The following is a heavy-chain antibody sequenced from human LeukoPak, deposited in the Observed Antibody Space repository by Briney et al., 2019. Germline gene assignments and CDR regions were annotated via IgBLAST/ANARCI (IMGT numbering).Heavy chain of an antibody. CDR1: GFTFSSYW. CDR2: IKQDGSEK. Sequence: PGGSLRLSCAASGFTFSSYWMSWVRQAPGKGLEWVANIKQDGSEKYYVDSVKGRFTISRDNAKNTLYLQMNSLRAEDTAVYYCAKGIRVFGVVTNYYYYMDVWGKGTTVTVSS. CDR3: AKGIRVFGVVTNYYYYMDV. J-gene: IGHJ6*03. V-gene: IGHV3-7*03. D-gene: IGHD3-3*01.